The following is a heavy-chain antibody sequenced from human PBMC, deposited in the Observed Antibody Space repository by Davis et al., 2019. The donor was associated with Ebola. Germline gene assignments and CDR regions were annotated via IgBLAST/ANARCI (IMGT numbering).Heavy chain of an antibody. CDR1: GFDFRSYG. J-gene: IGHJ1*01. D-gene: IGHD6-13*01. Sequence: GESLKISCTASGFDFRSYGMHWVRQAPGKGLEWLAVISYDGSNKDYADSVKGRFTISRDDSKNPMYVQMNSLRANDTAVYYCSRVAATGRISITGKYFQHWGQGTLVSVSS. V-gene: IGHV3-30*03. CDR2: ISYDGSNK. CDR3: SRVAATGRISITGKYFQH.